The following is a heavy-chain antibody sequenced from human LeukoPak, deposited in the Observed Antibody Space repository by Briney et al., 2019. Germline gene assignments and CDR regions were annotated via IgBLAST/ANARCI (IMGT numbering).Heavy chain of an antibody. CDR1: GFNFRGFSTYS. D-gene: IGHD3-3*01. CDR2: ISGSGGNT. J-gene: IGHJ4*02. CDR3: AKAILGVFRGWDS. V-gene: IGHV3-23*01. Sequence: GGSLRLSCEGFGFNFRGFSTYSMNWVRQAPGTGLEWVSAISGSGGNTYYPDSVKGRFTISRDNSKNTLDLQMNSLRAEDTAVYYCAKAILGVFRGWDSWGQGTLVTVSS.